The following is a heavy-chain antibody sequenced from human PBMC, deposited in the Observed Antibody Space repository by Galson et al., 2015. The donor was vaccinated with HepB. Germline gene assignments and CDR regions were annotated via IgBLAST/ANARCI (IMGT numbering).Heavy chain of an antibody. J-gene: IGHJ4*02. CDR1: GFTFSSYA. V-gene: IGHV3-30*04. CDR3: ARDEAAAYYQGAYLDS. CDR2: ISYDGSNK. Sequence: SLRLSCAASGFTFSSYAVHWVRQAPGKGLEWVAVISYDGSNKYYADSVQGRFTISRDNSKNTLYLQMNSLRAEDTAVYYCARDEAAAYYQGAYLDSWGQGTLVTVPS. D-gene: IGHD3-9*01.